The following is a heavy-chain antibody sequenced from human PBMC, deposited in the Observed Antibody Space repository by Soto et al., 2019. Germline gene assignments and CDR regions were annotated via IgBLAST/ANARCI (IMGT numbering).Heavy chain of an antibody. CDR2: INAGNGNT. V-gene: IGHV1-3*01. D-gene: IGHD2-15*01. CDR1: GYTFTSYA. Sequence: GASVKVSCKASGYTFTSYAMHWVRQAPGQRLEWMGWINAGNGNTKYSQKFQGRVTITRDTSASTAYMELSSLRSEDTAVYYCAKSTHPTIVVVVAATNYYFDYWGQGTLVTVSS. CDR3: AKSTHPTIVVVVAATNYYFDY. J-gene: IGHJ4*02.